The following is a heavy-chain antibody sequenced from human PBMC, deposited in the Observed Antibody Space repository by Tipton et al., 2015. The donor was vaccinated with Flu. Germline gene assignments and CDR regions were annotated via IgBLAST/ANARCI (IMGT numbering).Heavy chain of an antibody. Sequence: SLRLSCAASGFTFDDYAMHWVRQAPGKGLEWVSLISWDGGVKNYADSVKGRFTISRDNAKNSLFLQMNSLRAEDTAVYYCASLTGDDYWGQGTLVTVSS. J-gene: IGHJ4*02. CDR2: ISWDGGVK. CDR3: ASLTGDDY. CDR1: GFTFDDYA. D-gene: IGHD7-27*01. V-gene: IGHV3-43D*04.